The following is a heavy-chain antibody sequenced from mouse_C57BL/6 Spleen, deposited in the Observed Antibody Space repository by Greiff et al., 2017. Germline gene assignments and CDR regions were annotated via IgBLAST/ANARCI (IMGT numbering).Heavy chain of an antibody. J-gene: IGHJ2*01. CDR2: IDPSDSYT. CDR1: VYTFTSYW. CDR3: ARGEGY. Sequence: KESCKASVYTFTSYWMQWVTQRPGQGLEWIGEIDPSDSYTHYNQKFKGKATLTVDTSSSTAYMQLSSLTSEDSAVYDCARGEGYWGKGTTLTVSS. V-gene: IGHV1-50*01.